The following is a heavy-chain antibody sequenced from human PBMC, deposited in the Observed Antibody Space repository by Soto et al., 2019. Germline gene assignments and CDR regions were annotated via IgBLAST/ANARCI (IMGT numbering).Heavy chain of an antibody. CDR1: GGSFSNYY. CDR3: ARGIVETTKGHFDY. V-gene: IGHV4-34*01. J-gene: IGHJ4*01. D-gene: IGHD1-26*01. Sequence: PSETLSLTCPVYGGSFSNYYWNWIRQPPGKGLEWIGEINHSGRTNYNPSLKSRLTISVDTSKNQFSLQLTSVTAADTAVYYCARGIVETTKGHFDYWGHGTLVTVSS. CDR2: INHSGRT.